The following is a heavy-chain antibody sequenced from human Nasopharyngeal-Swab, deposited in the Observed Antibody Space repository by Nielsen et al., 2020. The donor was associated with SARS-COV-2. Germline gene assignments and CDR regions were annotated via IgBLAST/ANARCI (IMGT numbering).Heavy chain of an antibody. J-gene: IGHJ5*02. Sequence: GSLRLSCAVYVGSFSGYYWTWIRQPPGEGLEWIGEINHRGRTNYNPSLKSRVTISVDKSKNQFSLKLSSVTAADTAVYYCARGVPITLVGVVSSGGNQFDPWGQGTLVTVSS. CDR3: ARGVPITLVGVVSSGGNQFDP. CDR1: VGSFSGYY. V-gene: IGHV4-34*01. CDR2: INHRGRT. D-gene: IGHD3-3*01.